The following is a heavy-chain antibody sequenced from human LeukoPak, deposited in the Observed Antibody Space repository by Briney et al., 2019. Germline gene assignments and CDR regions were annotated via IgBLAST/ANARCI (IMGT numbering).Heavy chain of an antibody. Sequence: SETLSLTCSVSGASISAYHWSWIRQPAGKGLEWIGRIYSSGRTNYIPSLKSRVTMSVDTSKNQFSLKLSSVTAADTAVYYCARDYSYPDYWGQGTLVTVSS. CDR3: ARDYSYPDY. CDR2: IYSSGRT. J-gene: IGHJ4*02. D-gene: IGHD5-18*01. CDR1: GASISAYH. V-gene: IGHV4-4*07.